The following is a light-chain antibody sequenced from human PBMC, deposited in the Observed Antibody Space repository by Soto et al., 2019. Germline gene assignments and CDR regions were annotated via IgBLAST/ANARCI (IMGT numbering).Light chain of an antibody. CDR1: QTVSSNY. V-gene: IGKV3-20*01. CDR2: GTS. Sequence: EIVMTQSPATLSVSPGERATLSCRASQTVSSNYLAWFQQKPGQAPRLLIYGTSTRPSGIPARFSGSGSGTDFTLTISRLEPEDFAVYYCHQFDSPTWTFGQGTKVDIK. J-gene: IGKJ1*01. CDR3: HQFDSPTWT.